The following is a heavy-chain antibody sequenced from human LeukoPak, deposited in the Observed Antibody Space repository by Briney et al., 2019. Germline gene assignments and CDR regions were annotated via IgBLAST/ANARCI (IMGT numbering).Heavy chain of an antibody. D-gene: IGHD6-13*01. J-gene: IGHJ4*02. CDR3: ARHRTGAASGFDD. CDR1: GGSVSSYY. Sequence: SETLSLTCTVSGGSVSSYYWSWIRQPPGKRLEWIGYMHYSGSTSSNPSLSSRVTLSVDTSKNQFSLKVTSVTAADTAVYYCARHRTGAASGFDDWGQGTLVTVSS. CDR2: MHYSGST. V-gene: IGHV4-59*02.